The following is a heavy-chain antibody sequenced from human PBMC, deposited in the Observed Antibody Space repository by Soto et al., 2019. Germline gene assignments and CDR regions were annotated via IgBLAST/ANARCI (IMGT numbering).Heavy chain of an antibody. CDR3: ARQVYGGYGLLFDY. CDR2: IYYSGST. Sequence: PSETLSLTCTVSGGSISSSSYYWGWIRQPPGKGLEWIGSIYYSGSTYYNPSLKSRVTISVDTSKNQFSLKLSSVTAADTAVYYCARQVYGGYGLLFDYWGQGTLVTVSS. V-gene: IGHV4-39*01. D-gene: IGHD4-17*01. CDR1: GGSISSSSYY. J-gene: IGHJ4*02.